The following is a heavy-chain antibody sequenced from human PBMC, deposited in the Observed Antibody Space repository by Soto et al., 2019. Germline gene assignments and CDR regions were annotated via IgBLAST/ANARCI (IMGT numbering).Heavy chain of an antibody. CDR2: INAGNGNT. V-gene: IGHV1-3*05. CDR1: GYTFTSYA. J-gene: IGHJ4*02. D-gene: IGHD6-19*01. CDR3: ARAVAVPADFDY. Sequence: QVQLVQSGAEEKKPGASVKVSCKASGYTFTSYAMHWVRQAPGQRLEWMGWINAGNGNTKYSQKFQGRVTITRDTSASTGYMELSCLRSEDTAVYYCARAVAVPADFDYWGQGSLVTVS.